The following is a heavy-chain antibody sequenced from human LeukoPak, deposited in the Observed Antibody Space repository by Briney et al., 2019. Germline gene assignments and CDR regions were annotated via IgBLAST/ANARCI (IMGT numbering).Heavy chain of an antibody. CDR2: IKQDGSER. CDR3: AREFHCSGGTRYIDYYYYAMDV. CDR1: GFTFSSYW. J-gene: IGHJ6*04. Sequence: GGSLRLSCAASGFTFSSYWMSWVRQAPGKGLEWVANIKQDGSERYYVDSVKGRFTISRDNAKNSVYLQMNSLRVEDTAVYYCAREFHCSGGTRYIDYYYYAMDVWGKGTTVTVSS. V-gene: IGHV3-7*03. D-gene: IGHD2-15*01.